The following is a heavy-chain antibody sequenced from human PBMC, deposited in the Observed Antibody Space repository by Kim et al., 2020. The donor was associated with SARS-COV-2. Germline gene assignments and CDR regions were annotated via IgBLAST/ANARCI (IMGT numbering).Heavy chain of an antibody. J-gene: IGHJ4*02. D-gene: IGHD3-16*01. CDR1: GFTFSSYS. CDR3: ARGHYDYVWRSYEFDY. CDR2: ISSSSSYI. Sequence: GGSLRLSCAASGFTFSSYSMNWVRQAPGKGLEWVSSISSSSSYIYYADSVKGRFTISRDNAKNSLYLQMNSLRAEDTAVYYCARGHYDYVWRSYEFDYWGQGTLVTVSS. V-gene: IGHV3-21*01.